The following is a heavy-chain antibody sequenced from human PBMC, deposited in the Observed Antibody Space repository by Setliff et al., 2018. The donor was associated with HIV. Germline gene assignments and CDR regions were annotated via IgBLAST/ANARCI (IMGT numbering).Heavy chain of an antibody. CDR3: ARGTYYYYYYIDV. CDR2: IYTSGGN. J-gene: IGHJ6*03. V-gene: IGHV4-61*09. Sequence: SETLSLTCTVSGGSISSGSYYWSWIRQPAGKGLEWIGHIYTSGGNNYNPSLKSRVTISVDTSKNQFSLKLSSVTAADASVYFCARGTYYYYYYIDVWGKGTSVTVSS. D-gene: IGHD1-1*01. CDR1: GGSISSGSYY.